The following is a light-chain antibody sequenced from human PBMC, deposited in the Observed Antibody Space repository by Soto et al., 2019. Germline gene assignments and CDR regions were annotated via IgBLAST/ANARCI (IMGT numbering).Light chain of an antibody. J-gene: IGLJ1*01. Sequence: QSVLTQPPSASGTPGQRVTISCSGSSSNIGSNTVNWYQQLPGTAPKLLIYSNNQRPSGVPVRFSCSKSGTSASLAISGLQSEDEAEYYCAAWDDSLNGFYVFGTGTKLTVL. CDR3: AAWDDSLNGFYV. CDR1: SSNIGSNT. CDR2: SNN. V-gene: IGLV1-44*01.